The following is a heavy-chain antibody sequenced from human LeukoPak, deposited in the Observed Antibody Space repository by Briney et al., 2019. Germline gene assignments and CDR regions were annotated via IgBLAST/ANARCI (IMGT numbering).Heavy chain of an antibody. CDR3: ARVLSAAGFDFDY. J-gene: IGHJ4*02. CDR2: ISSSSSYI. CDR1: GFTFSSYS. Sequence: PGGSLRLSCAASGFTFSSYSMNWVRQAPGKGLEWVSSISSSSSYIYYADSVKGRFTISRGNAKNSLYLQMNSLRAEDTAVYYCARVLSAAGFDFDYWGQGTLVTVSS. D-gene: IGHD3-10*01. V-gene: IGHV3-21*01.